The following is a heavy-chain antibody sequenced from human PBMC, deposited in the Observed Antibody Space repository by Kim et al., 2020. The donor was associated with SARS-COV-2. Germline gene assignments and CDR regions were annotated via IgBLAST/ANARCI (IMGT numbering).Heavy chain of an antibody. CDR1: GFTVSSNY. V-gene: IGHV3-53*01. Sequence: GGSLRLSCAASGFTVSSNYMSWVRQAPGKGLEWVSVIYSGGSTYYADSVKGRFTISRDNSKNTLYLQMNSLRAEDTAVYYCARERYSSGSIAFFDYWGQGTLVTVSS. D-gene: IGHD6-19*01. J-gene: IGHJ4*02. CDR2: IYSGGST. CDR3: ARERYSSGSIAFFDY.